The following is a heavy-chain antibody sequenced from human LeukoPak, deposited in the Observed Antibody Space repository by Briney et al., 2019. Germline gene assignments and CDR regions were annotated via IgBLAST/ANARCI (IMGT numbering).Heavy chain of an antibody. Sequence: GGSLRLSCAASGFTFSSYSMNWVCQAPGKGLEWVSSISSSSSSIYYADSVKGRFTISRDNAKNSLYLQMNSLRAEDTALYYCAKDKLLGGYSYGYYFDYWGQGTLVTVSS. CDR2: ISSSSSSI. CDR3: AKDKLLGGYSYGYYFDY. V-gene: IGHV3-21*04. J-gene: IGHJ4*02. CDR1: GFTFSSYS. D-gene: IGHD5-18*01.